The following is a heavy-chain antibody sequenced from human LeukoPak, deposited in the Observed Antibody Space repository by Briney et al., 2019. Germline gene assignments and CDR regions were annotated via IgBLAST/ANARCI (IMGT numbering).Heavy chain of an antibody. V-gene: IGHV4-59*12. Sequence: SETLSLTCAVYGGSFSGYYWSWIRQPPGKGLEWIGYIYYSGSTNYNPSLKSRVTISVDTSKNQFSLKLSSVTAADTAVYYCARGRTYYGSGSYYNRNWFDTWGQGTLVTVSS. CDR1: GGSFSGYY. CDR2: IYYSGST. D-gene: IGHD3-10*01. CDR3: ARGRTYYGSGSYYNRNWFDT. J-gene: IGHJ5*02.